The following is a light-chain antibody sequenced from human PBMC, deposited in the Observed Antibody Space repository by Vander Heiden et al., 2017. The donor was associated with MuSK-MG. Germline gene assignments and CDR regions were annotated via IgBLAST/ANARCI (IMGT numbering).Light chain of an antibody. J-gene: IGKJ2*01. CDR2: LGS. CDR3: MQALQTVYT. Sequence: IVMTQSPLSLPVTPGEPASISCRSSQSLLHSNGYNYLDWYLQKPGQSPQLLIYLGSNRASGVPDRFSGSGSGTDLTLKISRVEAEDVGVYYCMQALQTVYTFGQGTKLEIK. CDR1: QSLLHSNGYNY. V-gene: IGKV2-28*01.